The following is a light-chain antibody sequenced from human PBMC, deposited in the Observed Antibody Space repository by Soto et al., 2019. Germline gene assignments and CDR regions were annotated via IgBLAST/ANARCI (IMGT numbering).Light chain of an antibody. CDR2: GAS. Sequence: EIEMTQSPATLSVSPGERATLSCRASQSINTHLAWYQQKRGQAPRLLIYGASVRTTGVPARFSGGGSGTEFTLTISGLQSEDFAVYYCQQYQNWPPLTFGGGTRVEIK. J-gene: IGKJ4*01. V-gene: IGKV3-15*01. CDR1: QSINTH. CDR3: QQYQNWPPLT.